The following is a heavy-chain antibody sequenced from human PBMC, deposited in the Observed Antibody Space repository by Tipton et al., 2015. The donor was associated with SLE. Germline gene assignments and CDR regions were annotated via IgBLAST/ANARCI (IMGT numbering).Heavy chain of an antibody. J-gene: IGHJ4*02. V-gene: IGHV1-69*02. Sequence: QSGPEVKKPGSSVKVSCKASGGTFSSYTISWVRQAPGQGLEWMGRSIPILGIANYAQKCPGRVTITAHKSTSTAYMELSSLRSEDTCVYYCAVDSGTFDYWVQRTLVTVSS. CDR3: AVDSGTFDY. CDR2: SIPILGIA. D-gene: IGHD2-15*01. CDR1: GGTFSSYT.